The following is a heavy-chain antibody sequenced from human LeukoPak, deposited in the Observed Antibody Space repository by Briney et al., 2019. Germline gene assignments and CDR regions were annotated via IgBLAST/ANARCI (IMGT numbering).Heavy chain of an antibody. CDR2: VYSTGST. V-gene: IGHV4-59*08. J-gene: IGHJ4*02. Sequence: SETLSLICTVSGGSISDYYWSWIRRPPGKGLEWIGYVYSTGSTNYNPSLKSRVTISVDTPKNQFSLRLRFVTAADTAVYYCARHPYSSNAFDSWGQGTLVTVSS. D-gene: IGHD6-13*01. CDR1: GGSISDYY. CDR3: ARHPYSSNAFDS.